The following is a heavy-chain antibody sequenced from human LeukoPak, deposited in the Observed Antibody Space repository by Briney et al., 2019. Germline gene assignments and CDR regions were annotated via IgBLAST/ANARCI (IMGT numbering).Heavy chain of an antibody. CDR3: ATAGGSYRTNWFDP. V-gene: IGHV1-24*01. Sequence: ASVKVSCKVSGYTLTELSMHWVRQAPGKGLEWMGGFDPEDGETIYAQKFQGRVTMTGDTSTDTAYMELSSLRSEDTAVYYCATAGGSYRTNWFDPWGQGTLVTVSS. J-gene: IGHJ5*02. CDR2: FDPEDGET. CDR1: GYTLTELS. D-gene: IGHD1-26*01.